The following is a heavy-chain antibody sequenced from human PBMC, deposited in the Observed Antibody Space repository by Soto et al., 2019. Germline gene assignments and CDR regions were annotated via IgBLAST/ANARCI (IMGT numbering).Heavy chain of an antibody. V-gene: IGHV4-31*03. CDR1: GGSISSGGYY. J-gene: IGHJ4*02. CDR2: IYYSGST. CDR3: ARGNGGNSVDY. Sequence: QVQLQESGPGLVKPSQTLSLTCTVSGGSISSGGYYWSWIRQHPGKGLEWIGYIYYSGSTYYHPSLKSRVTRSVDTSKNQFSLKLSSVTAADTAVYYCARGNGGNSVDYWGQGTLVTVSS. D-gene: IGHD2-21*02.